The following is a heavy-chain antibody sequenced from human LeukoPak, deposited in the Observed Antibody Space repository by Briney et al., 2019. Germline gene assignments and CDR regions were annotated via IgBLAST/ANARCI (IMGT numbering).Heavy chain of an antibody. CDR3: AKLMSLVVPAAIVS. D-gene: IGHD2-2*01. Sequence: TGRSLRLSCAASGFTFDDYAMHWVRQAPGKGLEWVAFIRYDGSNKYYADSVKGRFTISRDNSKNTLYLQMNSLRAEDTAVYYCAKLMSLVVPAAIVSWGQGTLVTVSS. CDR2: IRYDGSNK. V-gene: IGHV3-30*02. CDR1: GFTFDDYA. J-gene: IGHJ5*02.